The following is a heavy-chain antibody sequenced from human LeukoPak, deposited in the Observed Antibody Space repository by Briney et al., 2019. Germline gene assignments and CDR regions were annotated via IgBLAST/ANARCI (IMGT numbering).Heavy chain of an antibody. V-gene: IGHV4-34*01. Sequence: PSETLSLTCAVYGGSFSGYYWSWIRQPPGKGLEWIGEINHSGSTNYNPSLKSRVTISVDTSKNQFSLKLSSVTAADTAVYYCARGYMLYYFDYWGQGTLVTASS. J-gene: IGHJ4*02. D-gene: IGHD3-16*01. CDR1: GGSFSGYY. CDR2: INHSGST. CDR3: ARGYMLYYFDY.